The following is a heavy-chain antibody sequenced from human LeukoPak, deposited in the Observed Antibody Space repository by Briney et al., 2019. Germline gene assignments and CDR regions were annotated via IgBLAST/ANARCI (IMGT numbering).Heavy chain of an antibody. CDR2: IYYSGST. CDR1: GDSISSSSYY. Sequence: SETLSLTSTVSGDSISSSSYYWGWVRQPPGKGLEWIGSIYYSGSTYYSPSLNSRVTISVGTSKNQFTLKLSSVTAADTAVYYCARDETHFYGSGSSNWFDPWGQGSLVTVSS. D-gene: IGHD3-10*01. J-gene: IGHJ5*02. CDR3: ARDETHFYGSGSSNWFDP. V-gene: IGHV4-39*06.